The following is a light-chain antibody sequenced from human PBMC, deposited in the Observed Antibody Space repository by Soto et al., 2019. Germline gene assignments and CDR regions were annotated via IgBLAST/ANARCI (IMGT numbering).Light chain of an antibody. J-gene: IGLJ2*01. Sequence: QSVLTQPASVSGSPGQSITLSCTGISSDIGSYVSWYQQYPGKAPKLMIYDVSHRPSGVSNRFSGSKSGNTASLTISRLQAEDEADYYCSSYTSYTAVFGGGTKLTVL. CDR2: DVS. V-gene: IGLV2-14*03. CDR3: SSYTSYTAV. CDR1: SSDIGSY.